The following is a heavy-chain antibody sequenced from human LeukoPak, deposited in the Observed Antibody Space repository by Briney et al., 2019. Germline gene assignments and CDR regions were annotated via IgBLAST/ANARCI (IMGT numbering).Heavy chain of an antibody. CDR2: IWYDGSNK. CDR1: GLTFSNYA. CDR3: ARDDNGYSYLDGYDWFDP. J-gene: IGHJ5*02. Sequence: GGSLRLSCAASGLTFSNYAVHWVRQAPGKGLEWVAVIWYDGSNKYYADSVKGRFTISRDNSKNTLYLQMNSLRAEDTAVYYCARDDNGYSYLDGYDWFDPWGQGTLVTVSS. V-gene: IGHV3-33*08. D-gene: IGHD5-18*01.